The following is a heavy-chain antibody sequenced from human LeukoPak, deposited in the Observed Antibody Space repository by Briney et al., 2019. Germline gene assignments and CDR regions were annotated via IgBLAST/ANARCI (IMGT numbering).Heavy chain of an antibody. J-gene: IGHJ4*02. Sequence: GGSLRLSCAASGFTVSNYWMHWVRQAPGKGLVWVSRINSDGTTTTYADSVKGRFTISRDIPKNTLYLQMNSLRAEDTAVYYCARHPGGSTSYYFDYRGQGTLVTVSS. CDR1: GFTVSNYW. V-gene: IGHV3-74*01. D-gene: IGHD2/OR15-2a*01. CDR2: INSDGTTT. CDR3: ARHPGGSTSYYFDY.